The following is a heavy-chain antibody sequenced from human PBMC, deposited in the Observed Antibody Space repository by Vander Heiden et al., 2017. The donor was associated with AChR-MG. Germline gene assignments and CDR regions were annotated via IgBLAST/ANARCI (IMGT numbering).Heavy chain of an antibody. D-gene: IGHD3-16*01. CDR1: GGTFSSYA. CDR2: IIPIVGTA. Sequence: QVQLVQSGAEVKKPGSSVKVSCKASGGTFSSYAISWVRQAPEQGLEWVGGIIPIVGTANYAQKFQGRVTITADKSTSTAYMELSSLRSEDTAVYYCARGGSYDYVWGTYPKYYFDYWGQGTLVTVSS. J-gene: IGHJ4*02. V-gene: IGHV1-69*06. CDR3: ARGGSYDYVWGTYPKYYFDY.